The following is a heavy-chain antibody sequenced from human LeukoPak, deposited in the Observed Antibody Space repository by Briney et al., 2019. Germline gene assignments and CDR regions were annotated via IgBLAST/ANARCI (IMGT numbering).Heavy chain of an antibody. V-gene: IGHV3-30*18. J-gene: IGHJ4*02. CDR2: ISYDGSNK. D-gene: IGHD3-10*01. Sequence: GRSLRLSCAASGFTFSSYGMHWVRQAPGKGLEWVAVISYDGSNKYYADSVKGRFTISRDNSKNTLYLQTNSLRAEDTAVYYCAKENSRMVRGVIKRVGFDYWGQGTLVTLSS. CDR3: AKENSRMVRGVIKRVGFDY. CDR1: GFTFSSYG.